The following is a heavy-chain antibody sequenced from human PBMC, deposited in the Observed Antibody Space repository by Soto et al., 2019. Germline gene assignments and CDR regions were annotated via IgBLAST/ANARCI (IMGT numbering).Heavy chain of an antibody. CDR3: ARAGDSGYDYGEGGYYGMDV. CDR2: MNPNSGNT. V-gene: IGHV1-8*01. Sequence: QVQLVQSGAEVKKPGASVKVSCKASGYTFTSYDINLVRQATGQGLEWMGWMNPNSGNTGYAQKFQGRVTMTRNTSISRGYMELSSLRSEDTAVYYCARAGDSGYDYGEGGYYGMDVWGQGTTVTVSS. J-gene: IGHJ6*02. CDR1: GYTFTSYD. D-gene: IGHD5-12*01.